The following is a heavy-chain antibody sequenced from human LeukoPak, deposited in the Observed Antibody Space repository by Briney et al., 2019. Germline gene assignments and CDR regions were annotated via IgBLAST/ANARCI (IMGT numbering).Heavy chain of an antibody. CDR2: MNPNSGNT. CDR1: GYTFTGYD. D-gene: IGHD3-3*01. J-gene: IGHJ6*03. Sequence: ASVKVSCKASGYTFTGYDINWVRQATGQGLEWMGWMNPNSGNTGYAQKFQGRVTMTSNTSISTAYMELSSLRSEDTAVYYCARDWNTISYMDVWGKGTTVTVSS. V-gene: IGHV1-8*02. CDR3: ARDWNTISYMDV.